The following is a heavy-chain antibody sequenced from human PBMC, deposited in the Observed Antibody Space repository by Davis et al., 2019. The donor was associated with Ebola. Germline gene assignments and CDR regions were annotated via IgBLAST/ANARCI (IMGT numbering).Heavy chain of an antibody. V-gene: IGHV3-9*01. CDR3: AKAPDIMNAIDI. J-gene: IGHJ3*02. D-gene: IGHD1-14*01. CDR2: MSWNSGAI. CDR1: GFTFGDYA. Sequence: PGGSLRLSCAVSGFTFGDYAIHWVRQTPERGLEWVSGMSWNSGAIGYSDSMRGRVTLSRDNAKTSLHLQMNSLRSEDTAFYYCAKAPDIMNAIDIWGQGTIVTVSS.